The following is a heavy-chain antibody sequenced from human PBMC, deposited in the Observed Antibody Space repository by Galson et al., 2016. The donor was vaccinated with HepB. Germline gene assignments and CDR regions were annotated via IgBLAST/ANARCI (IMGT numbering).Heavy chain of an antibody. V-gene: IGHV1-2*06. CDR2: IKPSSGGT. D-gene: IGHD6-6*01. J-gene: IGHJ3*02. CDR3: ARESILEDSSEIFDI. Sequence: SVKVSCKASGYTFTDYYLHWVRQAPGQGPEWMGRIKPSSGGTFYSQKFQGRVTMYQDTSTDTAYMELSRLTSDDTALYYYARESILEDSSEIFDIWGHGTMITVSS. CDR1: GYTFTDYY.